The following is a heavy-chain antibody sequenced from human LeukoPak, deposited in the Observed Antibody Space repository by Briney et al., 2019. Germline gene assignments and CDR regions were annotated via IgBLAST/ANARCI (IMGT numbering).Heavy chain of an antibody. Sequence: SETLSLTCTVSGASITSGDYYWSWIRQPPGKGLEWIGYIYYSGSTYYNPSLKSRVTISVDTSKNQFSLKLNSVTAADTAVYFCVRVTTYYYGSGSYSHFDRWGQGTLVTVSS. CDR1: GASITSGDYY. V-gene: IGHV4-30-4*08. CDR2: IYYSGST. J-gene: IGHJ4*02. CDR3: VRVTTYYYGSGSYSHFDR. D-gene: IGHD3-10*01.